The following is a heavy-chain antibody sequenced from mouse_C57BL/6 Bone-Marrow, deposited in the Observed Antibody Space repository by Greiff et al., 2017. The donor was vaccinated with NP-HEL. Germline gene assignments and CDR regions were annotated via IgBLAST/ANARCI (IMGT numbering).Heavy chain of an antibody. V-gene: IGHV5-6*01. Sequence: EVQLVESGGDLVKPGGSLKLSCAASGFTFSSYGMSWVRQTPDKRLEWVATISSGGSYTYYPDSVKGRFTISRDNANNTLYLQLSSLKSEDTAVYCCASRFTSVDFDYWGQGTTVTVSS. CDR2: ISSGGSYT. CDR3: ASRFTSVDFDY. J-gene: IGHJ2*01. CDR1: GFTFSSYG. D-gene: IGHD1-1*01.